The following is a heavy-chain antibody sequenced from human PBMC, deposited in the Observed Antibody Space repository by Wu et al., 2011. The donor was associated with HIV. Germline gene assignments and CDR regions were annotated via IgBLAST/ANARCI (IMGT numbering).Heavy chain of an antibody. J-gene: IGHJ5*02. CDR3: ARGSSLVDA. CDR1: GGTFSSYA. Sequence: VQLVQSGAEVKKPGSSVKVSCKASGGTFSSYAISWVQKAPGKGLEWMGLIDPEDGETKCAEKFQGRVTMTADMSADTAYMELRTLRSEDSAVYFCARGSSLVDAWGQGTLVTVSS. CDR2: IDPEDGET. D-gene: IGHD3-10*01. V-gene: IGHV1-69-2*01.